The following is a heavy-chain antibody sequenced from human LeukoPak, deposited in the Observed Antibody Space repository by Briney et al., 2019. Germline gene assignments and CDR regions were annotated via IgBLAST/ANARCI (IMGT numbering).Heavy chain of an antibody. CDR3: AIENIGYFDS. J-gene: IGHJ4*02. CDR1: TFTFSSYS. D-gene: IGHD6-13*01. V-gene: IGHV3-48*01. Sequence: PGGSLRLSCTVSTFTFSSYSMNWVRQAPGKGLEWVSYISGSSVTIYYAGSVKGRFTISRDNAKNSLYLQMNNLRAEDTAVYYCAIENIGYFDSWGQGTLVTVSS. CDR2: ISGSSVTI.